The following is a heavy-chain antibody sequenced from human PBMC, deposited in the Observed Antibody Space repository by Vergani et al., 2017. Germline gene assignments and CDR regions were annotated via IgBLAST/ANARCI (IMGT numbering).Heavy chain of an antibody. J-gene: IGHJ5*02. Sequence: EVQLVQSGAEVKKPGESLKISCKGSGYSFTSYWIGWVRQMPGKGLEWMGIIYPGDSDTRYSPSFQGQVTISADKSISTAYLQWSSLKAAYTAMYYCARRTIAAAGTAPDWFDPWGQGTLVTVS. CDR3: ARRTIAAAGTAPDWFDP. D-gene: IGHD6-13*01. V-gene: IGHV5-51*01. CDR2: IYPGDSDT. CDR1: GYSFTSYW.